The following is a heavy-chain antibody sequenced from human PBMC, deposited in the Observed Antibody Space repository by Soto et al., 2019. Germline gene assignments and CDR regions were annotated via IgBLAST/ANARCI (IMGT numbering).Heavy chain of an antibody. D-gene: IGHD1-7*01. CDR2: INAGNGNT. J-gene: IGHJ6*02. CDR3: ARELELRNYYYGMDV. Sequence: ASVKVSCKASGYTFTSYAMHWVRQAPGQRLEWMGWINAGNGNTKYSQKFQGRVTTTRDTSASTAYMELSSLRSEDTAVYYCARELELRNYYYGMDVWGQGTTVTVSS. CDR1: GYTFTSYA. V-gene: IGHV1-3*01.